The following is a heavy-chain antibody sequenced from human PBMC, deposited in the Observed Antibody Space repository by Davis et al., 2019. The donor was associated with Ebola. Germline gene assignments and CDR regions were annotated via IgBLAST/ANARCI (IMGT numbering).Heavy chain of an antibody. Sequence: ASVKVSCKASGYTFTGYYMHWVRQAPGQGLEWMGWINPNSGGTNYAQKFQGRVTMTRDTSTSTVYMELRSLRSEDTAVYYCAREDYDILTGSFDYWGQGTLVTVSS. CDR1: GYTFTGYY. J-gene: IGHJ4*02. CDR3: AREDYDILTGSFDY. V-gene: IGHV1-2*02. D-gene: IGHD3-9*01. CDR2: INPNSGGT.